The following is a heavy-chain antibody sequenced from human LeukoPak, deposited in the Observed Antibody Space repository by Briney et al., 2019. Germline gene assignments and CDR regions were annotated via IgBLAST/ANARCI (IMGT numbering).Heavy chain of an antibody. Sequence: PSETLSLTCSVSGGSIYNYYWSWVRQPPGKGLKWIGYIYYSGSTSYSPSLRSRVTISVDTSKNQFSLKLSSVTAADTAVYYCARYVPSYVWEPWGQGTLVTVSS. V-gene: IGHV4-59*01. CDR3: ARYVPSYVWEP. CDR2: IYYSGST. D-gene: IGHD3-16*01. CDR1: GGSIYNYY. J-gene: IGHJ5*02.